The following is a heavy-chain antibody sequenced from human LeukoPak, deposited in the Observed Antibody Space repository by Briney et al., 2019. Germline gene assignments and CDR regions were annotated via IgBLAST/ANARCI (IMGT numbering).Heavy chain of an antibody. D-gene: IGHD3-10*01. CDR1: GYSFTVYY. V-gene: IGHV1-2*02. CDR3: ARDMIQGVMDY. CDR2: INPKSGGT. Sequence: GASVKVACKASGYSFTVYYIQWVRQAPGQGLEWMGWINPKSGGTNYAQKFQGRVTMTSDTSISTVYMELTTLTSDDTAVFYCARDMIQGVMDYWGQGTLVTVSS. J-gene: IGHJ4*02.